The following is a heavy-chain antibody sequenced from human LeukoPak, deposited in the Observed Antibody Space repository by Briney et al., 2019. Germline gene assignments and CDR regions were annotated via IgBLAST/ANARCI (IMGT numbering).Heavy chain of an antibody. CDR1: GYTFTGYY. V-gene: IGHV1-2*02. Sequence: ASVKVSCKASGYTFTGYYMHWVRQAPGQGLEWMGWINPNSGDTNFAQMFQGRVTMTRDTSITTAYMELSSLNSDDTAIYYCAREQWYTTMSRENVDTAMFCDDWGQGTLVTVSS. J-gene: IGHJ4*02. CDR3: AREQWYTTMSRENVDTAMFCDD. D-gene: IGHD5-18*01. CDR2: INPNSGDT.